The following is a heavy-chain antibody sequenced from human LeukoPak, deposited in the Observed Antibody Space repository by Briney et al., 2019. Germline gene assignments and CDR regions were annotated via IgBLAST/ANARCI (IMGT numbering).Heavy chain of an antibody. CDR2: INPNSGGT. D-gene: IGHD3-9*01. CDR3: ARESEASKYYDILTGYYTGNWFDP. J-gene: IGHJ5*02. CDR1: GYTFTGYY. Sequence: GASVKVSCKASGYTFTGYYMHWVRQAPGQGLEWMGWINPNSGGTNYAQKFQGRVTMTRDTSISTAYMELSRLRSDDTAVYYCARESEASKYYDILTGYYTGNWFDPWGQGTLVTVSS. V-gene: IGHV1-2*02.